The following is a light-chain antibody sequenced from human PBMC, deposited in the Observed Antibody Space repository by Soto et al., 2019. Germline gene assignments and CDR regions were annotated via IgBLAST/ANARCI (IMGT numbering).Light chain of an antibody. CDR1: QSVISY. J-gene: IGKJ5*01. CDR2: DSS. CDR3: HHYHHWAMA. Sequence: ILLTESPSTRSLSPGERASLSYRASQSVISYLAWYQQKPGQAPRLLIDDSSTRATGIPARFSDSESGTEFSVTVSSMQSEAFVVYYCHHYHHWAMAFGQGTRMEIK. V-gene: IGKV3-15*01.